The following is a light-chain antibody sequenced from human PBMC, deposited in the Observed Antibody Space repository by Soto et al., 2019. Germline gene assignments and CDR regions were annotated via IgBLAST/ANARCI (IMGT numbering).Light chain of an antibody. CDR2: EVS. Sequence: QSVLTQPASVSGSPGQSITISCTGTRSDVGTYHLVSWYQQHPSKAPKFMIYEVSKRPSGVSNRFSGSKSGNTASLTISVLQAQDEADYYCFSYAGSSTYVFGPGTKLTVL. CDR1: RSDVGTYHL. J-gene: IGLJ1*01. CDR3: FSYAGSSTYV. V-gene: IGLV2-23*02.